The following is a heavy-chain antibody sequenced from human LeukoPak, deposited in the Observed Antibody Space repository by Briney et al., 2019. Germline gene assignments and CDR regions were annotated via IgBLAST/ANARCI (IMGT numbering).Heavy chain of an antibody. V-gene: IGHV4-39*01. Sequence: SETLSLTCTVSGGSISSSSYYWGWIRQPPGKGLEWIGSIYYSGSTYYNPSLKSRVTISVDTSKNQFSLKLSSVTAADTAVYYCARGPFGSGSFLDYWGQGTLVTVSS. J-gene: IGHJ4*02. CDR3: ARGPFGSGSFLDY. D-gene: IGHD3-10*01. CDR1: GGSISSSSYY. CDR2: IYYSGST.